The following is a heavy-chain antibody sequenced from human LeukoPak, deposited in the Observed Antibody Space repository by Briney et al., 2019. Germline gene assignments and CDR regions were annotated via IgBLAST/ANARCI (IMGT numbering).Heavy chain of an antibody. Sequence: ASVKVSCKASGYTFTSYDINWVRQATGQGLEWMGWMNPNSGNTGYAQKFHGRVTMTRNTSISTAYMELSSLRSGDTAVYYCARVSVRDYYGSGSYGYWGQGTLVTVSS. J-gene: IGHJ4*02. CDR3: ARVSVRDYYGSGSYGY. CDR1: GYTFTSYD. D-gene: IGHD3-10*01. V-gene: IGHV1-8*01. CDR2: MNPNSGNT.